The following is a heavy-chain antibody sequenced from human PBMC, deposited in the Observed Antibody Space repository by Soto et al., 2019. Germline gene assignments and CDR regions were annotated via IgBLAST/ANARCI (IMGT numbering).Heavy chain of an antibody. CDR2: IYYSGRT. CDR1: GGSISSYY. J-gene: IGHJ4*02. D-gene: IGHD4-4*01. Sequence: SETLSLTCTVSGGSISSYYWSWIRQPPGKGLEWIGYIYYSGRTNYNPSLKSRVTISVDTSKNQFSLKLSSVTAADTAVYYCARAFSTVLGQRAPGFWGQGALVTVSS. V-gene: IGHV4-59*01. CDR3: ARAFSTVLGQRAPGF.